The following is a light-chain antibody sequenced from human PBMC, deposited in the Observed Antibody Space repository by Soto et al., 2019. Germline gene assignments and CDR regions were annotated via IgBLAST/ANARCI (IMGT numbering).Light chain of an antibody. Sequence: EIVMTQSPATLSVSPGERATISCRASQSVNNNLAWYQQKRGQAPRLLIYGASTTATGISARFSGSGSETEFTLTIGSLQSEDFAIYYCQQYNNWPHTFGGGTKVEIK. V-gene: IGKV3-15*01. J-gene: IGKJ4*01. CDR3: QQYNNWPHT. CDR1: QSVNNN. CDR2: GAS.